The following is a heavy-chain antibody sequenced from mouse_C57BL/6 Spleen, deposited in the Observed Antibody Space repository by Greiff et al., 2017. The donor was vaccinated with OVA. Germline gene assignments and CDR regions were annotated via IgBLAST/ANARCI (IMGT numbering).Heavy chain of an antibody. Sequence: VYVKQSGAELVRPGASVKLSCTASGFNIKDDYMHWVKQRPEQGLEWIGWIDPENGDTEYASKFQGKATITADTSSNTAYLQLSSLTSEDTAVYYCTTGLYNYWGQGTTLTVSS. D-gene: IGHD2-12*01. V-gene: IGHV14-4*01. J-gene: IGHJ2*01. CDR2: IDPENGDT. CDR1: GFNIKDDY. CDR3: TTGLYNY.